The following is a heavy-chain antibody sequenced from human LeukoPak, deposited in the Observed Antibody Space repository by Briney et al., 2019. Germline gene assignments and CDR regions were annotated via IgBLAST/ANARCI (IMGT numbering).Heavy chain of an antibody. Sequence: GGSLRLSCAASGFTFSSYGMNWVRQAPGKGLEWVSSIPSSTSYTYYADSVKGRFTISRDNAKNLLYLHMNSLRAEDTAVYYCARDPYCISTSCYIGPHYYYYYMDVWGKGTTVTVSS. J-gene: IGHJ6*03. V-gene: IGHV3-21*01. CDR1: GFTFSSYG. CDR2: IPSSTSYT. CDR3: ARDPYCISTSCYIGPHYYYYYMDV. D-gene: IGHD2-2*02.